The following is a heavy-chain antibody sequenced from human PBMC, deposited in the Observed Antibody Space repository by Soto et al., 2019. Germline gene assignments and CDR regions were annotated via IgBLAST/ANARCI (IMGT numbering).Heavy chain of an antibody. V-gene: IGHV3-23*01. J-gene: IGHJ5*02. Sequence: QLLQSGGGLVQPGGSLTLSCAASGFTFGTTDMSWVRQAPGEGLEWVSTIDGSGGITYYADSVKGRFTISRHNSRNTVYLQMNSLRADDTALYYCVKNSGWFNTWGQGALVTVSS. CDR3: VKNSGWFNT. CDR1: GFTFGTTD. CDR2: IDGSGGIT. D-gene: IGHD3-10*01.